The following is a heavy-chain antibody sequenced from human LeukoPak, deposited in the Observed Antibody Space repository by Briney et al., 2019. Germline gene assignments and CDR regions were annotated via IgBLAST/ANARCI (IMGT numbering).Heavy chain of an antibody. CDR1: SGSISNYY. D-gene: IGHD4-23*01. J-gene: IGHJ4*02. V-gene: IGHV4-59*12. CDR3: ARDGGGNPVEY. CDR2: IYYSGNT. Sequence: PSETLSLTCTVSSGSISNYYWNWIRQPPGKGLEWIGSIYYSGNTNYNPSLKSRVTISIGTSKNQFSLKLSSVTAADTAVYYCARDGGGNPVEYWGQGTLVTVSS.